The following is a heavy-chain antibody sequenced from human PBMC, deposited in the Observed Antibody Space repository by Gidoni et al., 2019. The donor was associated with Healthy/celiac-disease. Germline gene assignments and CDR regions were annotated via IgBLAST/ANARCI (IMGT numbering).Heavy chain of an antibody. D-gene: IGHD6-19*01. CDR3: ARAQSRRIAVAGSGGY. CDR2: ISSSSSTI. J-gene: IGHJ4*02. Sequence: EVQLVESGGGLVQPGGSLRLSCAASGFTFSSYSMNWVRQAPGKGLEWVSYISSSSSTIYYADSVKGRFTISRENAKNSLYLQMNSLRDEDTAVYYCARAQSRRIAVAGSGGYWGQGTLVTVSS. V-gene: IGHV3-48*02. CDR1: GFTFSSYS.